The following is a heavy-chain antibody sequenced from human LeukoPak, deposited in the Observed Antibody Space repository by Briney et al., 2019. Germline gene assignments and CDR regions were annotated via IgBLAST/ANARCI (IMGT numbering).Heavy chain of an antibody. Sequence: PSETLSLTCTVSGGSISSYYWSWIRQPPGKGLEWIGYIYYSGSTNYNPSLKSRITILVDASKNQFSLKLSSVTAADTAVYYCARGRSSSAGTFDYWGQGTLVTVSS. J-gene: IGHJ4*02. CDR2: IYYSGST. V-gene: IGHV4-59*01. CDR3: ARGRSSSAGTFDY. D-gene: IGHD6-13*01. CDR1: GGSISSYY.